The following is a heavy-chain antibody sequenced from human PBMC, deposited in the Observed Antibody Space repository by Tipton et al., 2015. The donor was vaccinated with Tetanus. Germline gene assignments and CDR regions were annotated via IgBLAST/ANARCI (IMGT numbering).Heavy chain of an antibody. V-gene: IGHV3-33*01. D-gene: IGHD1-26*01. CDR3: ARDQARGARGWNYFDY. J-gene: IGHJ4*02. CDR2: SWYDGTDK. CDR1: GFIFSSYG. Sequence: SLRLSCAASGFIFSSYGIHWVRQAPGKGLEWVAVSWYDGTDKYYADSVKGRFTIFRDNSKNTLYLQMNSLRAEDTAVYYCARDQARGARGWNYFDYWGQGTLVTVSS.